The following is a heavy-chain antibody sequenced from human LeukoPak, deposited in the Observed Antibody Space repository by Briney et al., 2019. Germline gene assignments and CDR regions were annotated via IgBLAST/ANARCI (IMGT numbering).Heavy chain of an antibody. J-gene: IGHJ4*02. D-gene: IGHD5-18*01. CDR3: AKGGPYTAMVYYFDY. V-gene: IGHV3-9*01. Sequence: GRSLRLSCAASGFTFDDYAMHWVRQAPGKGLEWVSGISWNSGTIDYADSVKGRFTISRDNAKNPLYLQMNSLRAEDTALYYCAKGGPYTAMVYYFDYWGQGTLVTVSS. CDR1: GFTFDDYA. CDR2: ISWNSGTI.